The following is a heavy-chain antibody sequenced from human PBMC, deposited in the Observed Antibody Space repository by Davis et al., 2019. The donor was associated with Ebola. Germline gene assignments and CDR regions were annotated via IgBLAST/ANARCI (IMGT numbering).Heavy chain of an antibody. CDR2: MSYHGLDI. CDR1: GFTFGSSA. J-gene: IGHJ6*04. Sequence: GESLKISCAASGFTFGSSAMSWVRQAPGKGLEWVAVMSYHGLDIYYADSVRGRFTISRDNSKNTQYLQMNSLRAEDTAVYYCVRDTYYYYNTMDVWGKGTAVTVSS. V-gene: IGHV3-30*03. CDR3: VRDTYYYYNTMDV.